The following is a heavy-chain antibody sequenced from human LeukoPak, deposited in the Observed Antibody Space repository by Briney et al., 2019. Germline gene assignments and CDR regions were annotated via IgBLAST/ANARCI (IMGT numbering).Heavy chain of an antibody. CDR3: ARLTGYSSESWFDP. CDR2: IYYSGST. D-gene: IGHD3-9*01. V-gene: IGHV4-59*01. CDR1: GGSISSYY. Sequence: PSETLSLTCTVSGGSISSYYWSWIRQPPGKGLEWIGYIYYSGSTNYNPSLKSRVTISVDTSKNQFSLKLRSVTAADTAVYYCARLTGYSSESWFDPWGQGTLVTVSS. J-gene: IGHJ5*02.